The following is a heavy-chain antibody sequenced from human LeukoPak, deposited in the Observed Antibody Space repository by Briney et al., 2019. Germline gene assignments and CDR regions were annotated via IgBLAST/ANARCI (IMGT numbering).Heavy chain of an antibody. CDR3: ASGSGSYRTPYYYMDV. D-gene: IGHD3-10*01. CDR2: IKQDGSEK. J-gene: IGHJ6*03. Sequence: GGSLRLSCAASGFTFSSYAMSWVRQAPGKGLEWVANIKQDGSEKSYVDSVKGRFTISRDNAKNSLFLQMNSLRAEDTAVYYCASGSGSYRTPYYYMDVWGTGTTVTVSS. CDR1: GFTFSSYA. V-gene: IGHV3-7*03.